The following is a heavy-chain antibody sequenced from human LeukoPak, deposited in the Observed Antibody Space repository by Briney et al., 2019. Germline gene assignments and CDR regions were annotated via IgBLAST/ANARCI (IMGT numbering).Heavy chain of an antibody. V-gene: IGHV3-23*01. Sequence: GGSLRLSCAASGFTFSNYAMSWVRQAPGKGLEWVSGISGSDGTTYYADSVKGRFAISRDNSKNTLYLQMNGLRAEDTAVYYCAKDSAKKYDDYWGQGTLVTVSS. D-gene: IGHD2/OR15-2a*01. J-gene: IGHJ4*02. CDR1: GFTFSNYA. CDR3: AKDSAKKYDDY. CDR2: ISGSDGTT.